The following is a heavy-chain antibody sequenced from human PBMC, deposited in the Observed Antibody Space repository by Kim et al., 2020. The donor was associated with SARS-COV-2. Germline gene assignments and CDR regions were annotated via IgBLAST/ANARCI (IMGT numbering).Heavy chain of an antibody. CDR3: ARGMATSGSIRFDP. Sequence: SETLSLTCTVSGGAISTYDWNWIRQPPGKGLEWMGDIYYSGITTYNPSLKSRGTISVDTSKNQFSPRLTSVTAADTAVYYCARGMATSGSIRFDPWGQGTLVTVSS. V-gene: IGHV4-59*01. D-gene: IGHD7-27*01. J-gene: IGHJ5*02. CDR1: GGAISTYD. CDR2: IYYSGIT.